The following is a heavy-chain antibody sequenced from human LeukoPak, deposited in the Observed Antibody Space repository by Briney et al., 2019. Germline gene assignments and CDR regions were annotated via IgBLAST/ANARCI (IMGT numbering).Heavy chain of an antibody. J-gene: IGHJ4*02. CDR2: FDPEDGET. Sequence: ASVKVSCKVSGYTLTELSMHWVRQAPGKGLEWMGGFDPEDGETIYAQKFQGRVTMTEDTSTDTAYMELSSLRSEDTAVYYCATDLLPSPTLSPIYFDYWGQGTLVTVSS. D-gene: IGHD2-15*01. CDR3: ATDLLPSPTLSPIYFDY. CDR1: GYTLTELS. V-gene: IGHV1-24*01.